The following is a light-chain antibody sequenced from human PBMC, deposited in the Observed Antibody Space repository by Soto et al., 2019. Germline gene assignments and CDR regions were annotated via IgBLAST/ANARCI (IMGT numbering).Light chain of an antibody. Sequence: ALRMTQSPSSFSASTGDRVTITCRASQGISSYLAWYQQKPGKAPKLLIYAASTLQYGVPSRFSGSGSGTEFTLTISCLQSEDFATYYCQQYYTYPQTFGQGTKLEI. CDR3: QQYYTYPQT. J-gene: IGKJ2*01. V-gene: IGKV1-8*01. CDR1: QGISSY. CDR2: AAS.